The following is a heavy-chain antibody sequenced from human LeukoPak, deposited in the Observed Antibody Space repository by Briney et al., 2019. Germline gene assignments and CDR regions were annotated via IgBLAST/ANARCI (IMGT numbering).Heavy chain of an antibody. CDR3: ARDRGYYTFDY. CDR1: IYSISSGYH. Sequence: SETLSLTCTVSIYSISSGYHWGWVRQSPGEGLEWIGCIYYRGNTYYNPSLKSRVTISLDTSKNQFSLKLTSVTAAETAIYYCARDRGYYTFDYWGQGTLVTVSS. D-gene: IGHD3-3*01. V-gene: IGHV4-38-2*02. CDR2: IYYRGNT. J-gene: IGHJ4*02.